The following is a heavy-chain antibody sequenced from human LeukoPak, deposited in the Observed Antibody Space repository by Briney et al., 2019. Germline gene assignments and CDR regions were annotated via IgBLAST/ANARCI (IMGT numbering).Heavy chain of an antibody. CDR1: GLTLSNYW. CDR2: INQGGSEK. V-gene: IGHV3-7*01. J-gene: IGHJ3*02. Sequence: GGSLRLSCAGSGLTLSNYWMSWVRRAPGKGLEWVANINQGGSEKYYVDSVKGRLTISRDNAKNSLFLQMDSLRAEDTAVYYCARAWSRVDAFDIWGQGTMVTVSS. D-gene: IGHD2-8*02. CDR3: ARAWSRVDAFDI.